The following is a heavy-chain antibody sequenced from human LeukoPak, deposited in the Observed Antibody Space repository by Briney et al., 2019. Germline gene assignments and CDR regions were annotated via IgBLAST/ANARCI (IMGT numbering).Heavy chain of an antibody. CDR2: IYYSGST. CDR1: GGSISSSSYY. CDR3: AESGYSYGYRNYNFDY. J-gene: IGHJ4*02. V-gene: IGHV4-39*01. Sequence: SETLSLTCTVSGGSISSSSYYWGWIRQPPGKGLEWIGSIYYSGSTYYNPSLKSRVTISVDTSKNQFSLKLSSVTAADTAVYYCAESGYSYGYRNYNFDYWGQGTLVTVSS. D-gene: IGHD5-18*01.